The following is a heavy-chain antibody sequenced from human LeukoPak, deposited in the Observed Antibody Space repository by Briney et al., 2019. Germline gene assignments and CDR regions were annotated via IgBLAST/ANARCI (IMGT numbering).Heavy chain of an antibody. CDR2: IYPGDSDS. J-gene: IGHJ2*01. V-gene: IGHV5-51*01. CDR3: ARLGLGISTNWYFDL. D-gene: IGHD7-27*01. CDR1: GYSFTSYW. Sequence: HGESLKISCQGSGYSFTSYWIGWVRQMPGKGLEWMGIIYPGDSDSRYSPSFQGQVTISADKSISTAYLQWSSLKASDTAMYYCARLGLGISTNWYFDLWGRGTLVTVSS.